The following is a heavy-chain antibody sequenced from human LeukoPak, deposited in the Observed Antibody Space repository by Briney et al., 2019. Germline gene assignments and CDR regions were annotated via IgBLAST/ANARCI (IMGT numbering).Heavy chain of an antibody. CDR2: INPNSGGT. Sequence: ASVTVSCKASGYTFTGYYMHWVRQAPGQGLEWTGWINPNSGGTNYAQKFQGRVTMTRDTSISTAYMELSRLRSDDTAVYYCARGDYGDYEPLGDYWGQGTLDTVSS. CDR1: GYTFTGYY. CDR3: ARGDYGDYEPLGDY. V-gene: IGHV1-2*02. J-gene: IGHJ4*02. D-gene: IGHD4-17*01.